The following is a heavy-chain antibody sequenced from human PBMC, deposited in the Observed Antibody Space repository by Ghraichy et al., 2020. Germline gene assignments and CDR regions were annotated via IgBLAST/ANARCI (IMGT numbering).Heavy chain of an antibody. CDR3: AGVFGDWTPSLAYGMDV. CDR1: GYTFTDYF. D-gene: IGHD2-21*02. CDR2: IDPKSGDT. Sequence: ASVKVSCKASGYTFTDYFIHWVRQAPGQGLEWMGWIDPKSGDTKYVQHFEGRVTMTRDTSTTTVHVELRGLRSEDTAVYYCAGVFGDWTPSLAYGMDVWGQGTTVTVSS. J-gene: IGHJ6*02. V-gene: IGHV1-2*02.